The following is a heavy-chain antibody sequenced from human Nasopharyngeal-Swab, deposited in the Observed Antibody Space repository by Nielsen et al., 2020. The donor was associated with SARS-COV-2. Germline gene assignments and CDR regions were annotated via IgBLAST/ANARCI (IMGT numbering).Heavy chain of an antibody. CDR3: ARGYTGWGY. D-gene: IGHD1-26*01. J-gene: IGHJ4*02. CDR2: IKQDGSEE. Sequence: GESLKISCAASGFPLRHYWMTWVRQAPGKGLEWVANIKQDGSEEYYVDSVKGRFTISRDNAENFLYLQMNSLRADDTAVYYCARGYTGWGYWGQGTLVTVSS. CDR1: GFPLRHYW. V-gene: IGHV3-7*03.